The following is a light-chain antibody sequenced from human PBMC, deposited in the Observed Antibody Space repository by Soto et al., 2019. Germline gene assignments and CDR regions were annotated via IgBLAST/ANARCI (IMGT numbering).Light chain of an antibody. V-gene: IGKV3-11*01. J-gene: IGKJ1*01. Sequence: RXSQSVXSYLAWSPQXPGQAPXXLIYDASKTATGIPGRFSGSGFGTDYTLTISSLEPEDFAVSYCQQRSKWRTFGQGTKVDIK. CDR3: QQRSKWRT. CDR1: QSVXSY. CDR2: DAS.